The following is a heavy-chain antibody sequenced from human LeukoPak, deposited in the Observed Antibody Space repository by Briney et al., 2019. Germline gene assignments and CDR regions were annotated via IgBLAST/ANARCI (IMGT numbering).Heavy chain of an antibody. CDR1: GFAFSFFA. J-gene: IGHJ5*02. CDR3: ARDRGFHYDQFDL. CDR2: INANSGTR. D-gene: IGHD3-22*01. Sequence: GGSLRLSCEASGFAFSFFAMSWLRQPPGKGLEWVSTINANSGTRSYAASVRGRFTISRDNAKNSLCLQMNSLRDEDTSVYFCARDRGFHYDQFDLWSQGTLVTVSS. V-gene: IGHV3-23*01.